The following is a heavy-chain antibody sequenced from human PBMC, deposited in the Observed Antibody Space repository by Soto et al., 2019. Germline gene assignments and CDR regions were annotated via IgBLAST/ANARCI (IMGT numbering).Heavy chain of an antibody. V-gene: IGHV3-49*04. Sequence: GGSLRLSCAASGFTFSSYAMSWVRQAPGKGLEWVGFIRSKAYGGTTEYAASVKGRFTISRDDSKSIAYLQMNSLKTEDTAVYYCTRDHLDLGYCSGGSCYSTWGQGTLVTVSS. CDR3: TRDHLDLGYCSGGSCYST. CDR1: GFTFSSYA. D-gene: IGHD2-15*01. CDR2: IRSKAYGGTT. J-gene: IGHJ5*02.